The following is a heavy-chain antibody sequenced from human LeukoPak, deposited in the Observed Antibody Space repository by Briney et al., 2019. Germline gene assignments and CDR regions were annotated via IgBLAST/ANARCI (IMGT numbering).Heavy chain of an antibody. CDR3: ARDRGQDDPIDI. CDR1: GFTFTNYG. CDR2: IWHDGSVL. V-gene: IGHV3-33*08. D-gene: IGHD3-10*01. Sequence: PGGSLRLSCSASGFTFTNYGMHWVRQAPGEGLEWVAVIWHDGSVLDYSESVKGRFTVSRDNRKNTLYLQMDSLRVEDTAVYYCARDRGQDDPIDIWGQGTLVTVSS. J-gene: IGHJ4*02.